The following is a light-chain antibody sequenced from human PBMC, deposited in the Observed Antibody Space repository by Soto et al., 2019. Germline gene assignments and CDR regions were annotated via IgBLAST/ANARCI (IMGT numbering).Light chain of an antibody. V-gene: IGKV1-39*01. Sequence: DLQMTQSPSSLSASVGDRVTITCRASQSISSYLHWYQQKPGKAPKLLIYAASSLQSGVPSRFSGSGSGTDFTLTISSLQPEDFATYYCQQSYSTLTFGPGTKVDIK. CDR3: QQSYSTLT. CDR1: QSISSY. J-gene: IGKJ3*01. CDR2: AAS.